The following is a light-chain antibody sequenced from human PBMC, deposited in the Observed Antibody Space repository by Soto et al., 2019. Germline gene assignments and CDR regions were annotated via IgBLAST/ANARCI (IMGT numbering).Light chain of an antibody. CDR1: QSVSSTY. CDR2: GAS. J-gene: IGKJ5*01. V-gene: IGKV3D-20*02. Sequence: EIVLTPSLGTVSFSPWERANLSCRASQSVSSTYLAWYQQKPGQAPRLLIYGASSRATGIPDRFSGSGSGTDFTLTISRLEPEDFAVYYCQQSSNWPPINFGQGTRLEIK. CDR3: QQSSNWPPIN.